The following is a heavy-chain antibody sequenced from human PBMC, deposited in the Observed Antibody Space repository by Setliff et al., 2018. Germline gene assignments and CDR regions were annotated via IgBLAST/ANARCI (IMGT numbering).Heavy chain of an antibody. Sequence: KPSETLSLTCTVSGGSISSYYWSWIRQPAGKGLEWIGHIYIGGSANYNPSLKSRVTMSIDTSKNQFSLKLNSVTAADMAVYYCAREQWLDPPGYYYMDVWGQGTTVTVS. D-gene: IGHD6-19*01. V-gene: IGHV4-4*07. CDR1: GGSISSYY. CDR2: IYIGGSA. CDR3: AREQWLDPPGYYYMDV. J-gene: IGHJ6*03.